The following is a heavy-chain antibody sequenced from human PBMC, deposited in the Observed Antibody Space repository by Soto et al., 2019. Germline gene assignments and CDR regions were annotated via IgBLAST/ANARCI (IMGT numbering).Heavy chain of an antibody. CDR2: ISAYNGNT. J-gene: IGHJ6*02. D-gene: IGHD3-10*01. CDR1: GYTFTSYG. CDR3: ARVVFTMVRGVIIQMYYYYGMDV. Sequence: ASVKVSCKASGYTFTSYGISWVRQAPGQGLERMGWISAYNGNTNYAQKLQGRVTMTTDTSTSTAYMELRNLRSDDTAVYYCARVVFTMVRGVIIQMYYYYGMDVWGQGTTVTVSS. V-gene: IGHV1-18*01.